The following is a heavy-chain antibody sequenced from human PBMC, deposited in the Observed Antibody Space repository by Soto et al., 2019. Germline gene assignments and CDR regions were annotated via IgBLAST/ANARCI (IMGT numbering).Heavy chain of an antibody. CDR1: GFIVSSNY. V-gene: IGHV3-53*01. CDR3: ARASTYGSPWYYGMDV. CDR2: IYSGGST. J-gene: IGHJ6*02. Sequence: GGSLRLSCAASGFIVSSNYMSWVRQGPGKGLEWVSVIYSGGSTYYADSVKGRFTISRDNSKNTLYLQMNSLRAEDTAVYYCARASTYGSPWYYGMDVWGQGTTVTVSS. D-gene: IGHD3-10*01.